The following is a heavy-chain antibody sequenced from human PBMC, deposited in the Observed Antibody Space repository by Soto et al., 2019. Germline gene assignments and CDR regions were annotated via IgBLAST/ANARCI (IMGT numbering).Heavy chain of an antibody. CDR3: ARDEASIAAAGLYYYYGMDV. CDR1: GYTFTSYY. V-gene: IGHV1-46*01. D-gene: IGHD6-13*01. J-gene: IGHJ6*02. Sequence: QVQLVQSGAEVKKPGASVKVSCKASGYTFTSYYMHWVRQAPGQGLEWMGIINPSGGSTSYAQKFPGRVTMTRDTSTSTVYMELSSLRSEDTAVYYCARDEASIAAAGLYYYYGMDVWGQGTTVTVSS. CDR2: INPSGGST.